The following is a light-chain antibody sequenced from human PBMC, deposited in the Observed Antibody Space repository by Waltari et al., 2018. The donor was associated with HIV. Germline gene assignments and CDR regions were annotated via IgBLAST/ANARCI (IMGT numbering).Light chain of an antibody. CDR3: QQYNSFSQA. CDR1: HYISTW. CDR2: ETA. V-gene: IGKV1-5*03. J-gene: IGKJ1*01. Sequence: DIEVTQSPSTLSASVGDTVSVTCRTGHYISTWLAWYQQRPGKAPKLLIYETAILESGVPARFSGRGSGTDFTLTISSLQPDDFATYYCQQYNSFSQAFGQGTKVEL.